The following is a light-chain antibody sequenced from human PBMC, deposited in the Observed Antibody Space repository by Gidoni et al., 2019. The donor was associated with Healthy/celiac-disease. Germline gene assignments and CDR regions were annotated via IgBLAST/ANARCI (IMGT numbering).Light chain of an antibody. CDR1: QSLSSY. Sequence: EIVSTQSPATLSLSPGESATLSCRSSQSLSSYLASYQQKPGPAPRLLIYDASTSATGIHARFSGSGSGTDFALTISSIGPEDYAVYYYQQRSNWPPRLTFXGXTKVXIK. J-gene: IGKJ4*01. V-gene: IGKV3-11*01. CDR3: QQRSNWPPRLT. CDR2: DAS.